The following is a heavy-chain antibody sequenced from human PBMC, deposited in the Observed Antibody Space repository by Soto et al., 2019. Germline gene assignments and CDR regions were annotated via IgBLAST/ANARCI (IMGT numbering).Heavy chain of an antibody. CDR1: GGTFSSYA. V-gene: IGHV1-69*06. D-gene: IGHD4-4*01. CDR3: ARWLRLQGGHNDAFDI. Sequence: GASVKVSCKASGGTFSSYAISWVRQAPGQGLEWMGGIIPIFGTANYAQKFQGRVAITADKSTSTAYMELSSLRSEDTAVYYCARWLRLQGGHNDAFDIWGQGTMVTVSS. CDR2: IIPIFGTA. J-gene: IGHJ3*02.